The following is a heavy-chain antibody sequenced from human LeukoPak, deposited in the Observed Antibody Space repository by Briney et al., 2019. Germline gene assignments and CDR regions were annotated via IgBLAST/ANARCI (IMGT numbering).Heavy chain of an antibody. V-gene: IGHV4-34*01. J-gene: IGHJ4*02. CDR1: GSSFTGYY. D-gene: IGHD6-19*01. Sequence: PSETLSLTCSVHGSSFTGYYWSWIRQPPGKGLEWIGERNHRGSSYFNPSFESRVTISLDMSRKQFSLKLTSVTAADTAFYYCARGSGSYSGAADYWGQGTLATVSS. CDR3: ARGSGSYSGAADY. CDR2: RNHRGSS.